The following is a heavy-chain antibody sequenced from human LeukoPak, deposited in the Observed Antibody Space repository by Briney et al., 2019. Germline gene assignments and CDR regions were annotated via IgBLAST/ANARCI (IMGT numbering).Heavy chain of an antibody. V-gene: IGHV4-39*07. J-gene: IGHJ4*02. CDR2: IYYSGST. CDR1: GGSISSSSYY. Sequence: PSETLSLTCTVSGGSISSSSYYWGWIRQPPGKGLEWIGRIYYSGSTYYNPSLKSRVTISVDTSKNQFSLKLSSVTAADTAVYYCAKGGRITMVRGVNGRNYFDYWGQGTLVTVSS. CDR3: AKGGRITMVRGVNGRNYFDY. D-gene: IGHD3-10*01.